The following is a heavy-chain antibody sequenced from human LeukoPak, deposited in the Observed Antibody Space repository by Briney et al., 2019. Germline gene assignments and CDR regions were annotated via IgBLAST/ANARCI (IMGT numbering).Heavy chain of an antibody. D-gene: IGHD3-22*01. Sequence: ASVKVSCKASGGTFSSYAISWVRQAPGQGLEWMGGMIPIFGAANYAKKFQGSVTITADKSTSTADMELSSLRSDDTAVYYCVRDGHRRYYYDSRGREDAFDIWGQGTLVTVSS. V-gene: IGHV1-69*06. CDR3: VRDGHRRYYYDSRGREDAFDI. J-gene: IGHJ3*02. CDR2: MIPIFGAA. CDR1: GGTFSSYA.